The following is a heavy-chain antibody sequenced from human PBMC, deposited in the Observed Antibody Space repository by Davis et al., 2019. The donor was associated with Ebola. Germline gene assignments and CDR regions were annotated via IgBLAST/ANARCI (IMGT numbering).Heavy chain of an antibody. V-gene: IGHV3-48*03. CDR3: ARDRYCSSTSCRDGMDV. J-gene: IGHJ6*02. D-gene: IGHD2-2*01. CDR1: GFTVSSNY. CDR2: ISSSGSTI. Sequence: PGGSLRLSCAASGFTVSSNYMNWVRQAPGKGLEWVSYISSSGSTIYYADSVKGRFTISRDNAKNSLHLQMNSLRAEDTAVYYCARDRYCSSTSCRDGMDVWGQGTTVTVSS.